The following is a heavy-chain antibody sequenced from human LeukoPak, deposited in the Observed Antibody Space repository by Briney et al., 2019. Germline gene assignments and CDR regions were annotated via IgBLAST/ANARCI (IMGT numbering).Heavy chain of an antibody. D-gene: IGHD2-2*01. V-gene: IGHV3-21*01. J-gene: IGHJ4*02. Sequence: PGGSLRLSCAASGFTFSGYSMNWVRQAPGKGLEWVSSISSSSSYIYYADSVKGRFTISRDNAKNSLYLQMNSLRAEDTAVYYCARALGVVVPAAMGDYWGQGTLVTVSS. CDR2: ISSSSSYI. CDR3: ARALGVVVPAAMGDY. CDR1: GFTFSGYS.